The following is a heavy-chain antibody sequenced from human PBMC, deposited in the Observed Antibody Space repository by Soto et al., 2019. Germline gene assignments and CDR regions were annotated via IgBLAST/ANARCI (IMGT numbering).Heavy chain of an antibody. V-gene: IGHV3-30*03. D-gene: IGHD3-10*01. CDR3: ARDQKDYSGSGTYYVPDGMDV. CDR2: TSLDGTKN. J-gene: IGHJ6*02. CDR1: GFTFSHFG. Sequence: QVQLVESGGGVVQPGRSLRLSCVASGFTFSHFGMHWVRQAPGKGLEWVALTSLDGTKNYYADSVEGRFTLSRDNSKNTLYLQMNSLRAEYTALYFGARDQKDYSGSGTYYVPDGMDVWGQGTTVTVSS.